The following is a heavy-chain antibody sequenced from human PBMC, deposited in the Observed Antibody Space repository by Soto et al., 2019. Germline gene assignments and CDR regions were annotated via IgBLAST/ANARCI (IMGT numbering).Heavy chain of an antibody. J-gene: IGHJ3*01. CDR1: GGSINLYY. V-gene: IGHV4-59*01. CDR3: ARFDYTRRTPDPFDF. Sequence: QVQLQESGPGLVRPSETLSLTCTVSGGSINLYYWRWIRQPPGKGLEWIGYIYYGGNTNYNPSLRSRVTISADTSNNQFTLKLNSVTAADTALYFCARFDYTRRTPDPFDFWGQGTMVPVSS. CDR2: IYYGGNT. D-gene: IGHD4-4*01.